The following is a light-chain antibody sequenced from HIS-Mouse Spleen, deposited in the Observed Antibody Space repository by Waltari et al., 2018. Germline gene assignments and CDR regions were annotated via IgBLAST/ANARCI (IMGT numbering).Light chain of an antibody. CDR2: AAS. CDR1: QGISSY. Sequence: AIRMTQSPSSLPSSTGDRVHITCRASQGISSYLAWYQQKPGKAPKLLIYAASSLQSGVPSRFSGSGSGTDFTLTISCLQSEDFATYYCQQYYSYLLTFGGGTKVEIK. CDR3: QQYYSYLLT. J-gene: IGKJ4*01. V-gene: IGKV1-8*01.